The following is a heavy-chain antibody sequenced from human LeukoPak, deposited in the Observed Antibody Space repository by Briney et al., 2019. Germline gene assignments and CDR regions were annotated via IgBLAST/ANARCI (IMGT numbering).Heavy chain of an antibody. Sequence: ASVKVSCKVSGYTLTELSMHWVRQAPGKGLEWMGGFDPEDGETIYAQKFQGRVTMTEDTSTDTAYMELSSLRSEDTAVYYCATDIIVRSAFSYGLLGEYWGQGTLVTVSS. CDR2: FDPEDGET. V-gene: IGHV1-24*01. J-gene: IGHJ4*02. CDR3: ATDIIVRSAFSYGLLGEY. D-gene: IGHD5-18*01. CDR1: GYTLTELS.